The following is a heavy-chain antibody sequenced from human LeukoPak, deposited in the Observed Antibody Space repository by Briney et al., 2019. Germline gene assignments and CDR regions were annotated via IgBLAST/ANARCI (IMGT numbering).Heavy chain of an antibody. CDR3: ARGQKGIYDFWSGYRNYFDY. V-gene: IGHV4-30-2*01. Sequence: SETLSLTCAVSGGSISSGGYSWSWIRQPPGKGLEWIGYIYHSGSTYYNPSLKSRVTISVDRSKNQFSLKLSSVTAADTAVYYCARGQKGIYDFWSGYRNYFDYWGQGTLVTVSS. D-gene: IGHD3-3*01. CDR1: GGSISSGGYS. J-gene: IGHJ4*02. CDR2: IYHSGST.